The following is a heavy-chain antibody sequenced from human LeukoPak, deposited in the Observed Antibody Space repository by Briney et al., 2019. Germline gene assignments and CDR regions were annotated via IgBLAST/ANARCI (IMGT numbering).Heavy chain of an antibody. Sequence: GGSLRLSCAASGFTFSSYAMSWVRQAPGKGLEWVSAIRGSGDRTHYADSVKGRFTISRDNSKNTLYLQMNSLRAEDTAVYYCAKDSMIVVVTYAFDIWGQGTMVTVSS. D-gene: IGHD3-22*01. V-gene: IGHV3-23*01. CDR2: IRGSGDRT. J-gene: IGHJ3*02. CDR3: AKDSMIVVVTYAFDI. CDR1: GFTFSSYA.